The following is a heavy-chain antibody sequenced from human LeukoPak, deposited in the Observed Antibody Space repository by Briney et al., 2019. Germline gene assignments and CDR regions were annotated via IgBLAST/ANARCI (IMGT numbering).Heavy chain of an antibody. CDR1: GGSIRSYY. Sequence: SETLSLTCTVSGGSIRSYYWSWIRQPPGKGLEWIGYMHHSGSTKHNPYLKSRVTISVDTPKSQFSLKLSSVTAADTAVYYCARLAATRNWWFDPWGQGTLVTVSS. CDR3: ARLAATRNWWFDP. D-gene: IGHD1-1*01. CDR2: MHHSGST. J-gene: IGHJ5*02. V-gene: IGHV4-59*08.